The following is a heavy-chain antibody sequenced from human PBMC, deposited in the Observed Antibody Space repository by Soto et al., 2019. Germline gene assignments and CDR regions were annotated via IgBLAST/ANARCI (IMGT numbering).Heavy chain of an antibody. Sequence: EVQLVESGGGLVQPGRSLRLSCAASGFTFDDYAMHWVRQAPGKGLEWVSGISWNSGSIGYADSVKGRFTISRDNAKNYLYLQINSLRAEDTALYYCSKDRGLVLSVYFDYWGQGTLVTVSS. V-gene: IGHV3-9*01. CDR3: SKDRGLVLSVYFDY. J-gene: IGHJ4*02. CDR1: GFTFDDYA. D-gene: IGHD6-19*01. CDR2: ISWNSGSI.